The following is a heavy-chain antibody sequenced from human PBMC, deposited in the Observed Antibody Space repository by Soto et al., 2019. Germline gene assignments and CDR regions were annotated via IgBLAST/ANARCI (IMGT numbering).Heavy chain of an antibody. D-gene: IGHD3-3*01. V-gene: IGHV4-39*01. J-gene: IGHJ3*02. Sequence: QLQMQESGPGLVKPSETLSLTCAVSGDSISSSPFYWGWIRQPPGKGLEWIGSIYYSGSTYQNPSLKSRVTMSADSSTDQCSLKLNSVTVADTAVYYCARHTAASVLRAPGAFDIWGQGTMVTVSS. CDR1: GDSISSSPFY. CDR2: IYYSGST. CDR3: ARHTAASVLRAPGAFDI.